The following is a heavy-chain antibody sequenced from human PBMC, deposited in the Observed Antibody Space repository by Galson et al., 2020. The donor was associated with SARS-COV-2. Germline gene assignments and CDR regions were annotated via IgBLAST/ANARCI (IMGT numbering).Heavy chain of an antibody. J-gene: IGHJ4*02. V-gene: IGHV3-21*01. Sequence: GESLKISCAASGFAFSRYTMHWVRQAPGKGLEWVASLDTSSTYIYHADSLKGRFTISRDNAENSLYLQMNSLRAEDTAVYYCARSPPASTSGTSIYFDYWGQGTQVTVSS. CDR1: GFAFSRYT. CDR2: LDTSSTYI. D-gene: IGHD3-10*01. CDR3: ARSPPASTSGTSIYFDY.